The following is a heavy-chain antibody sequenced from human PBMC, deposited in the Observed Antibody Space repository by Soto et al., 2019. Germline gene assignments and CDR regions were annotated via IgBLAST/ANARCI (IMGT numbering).Heavy chain of an antibody. D-gene: IGHD3-16*01. J-gene: IGHJ2*01. Sequence: QEQLQQSGPGLVKPSQTLSLTCAISGDSVSKNSATWNWIRQSPARGLEWLGRTYYRSKWYNDYAVSVKSRITINPDTSKNQFSLQLNSVTPEDTAVYYCARGSLRGGNWYFDLGAVAPWSLSPQ. CDR2: TYYRSKWYN. V-gene: IGHV6-1*01. CDR3: ARGSLRGGNWYFDL. CDR1: GDSVSKNSAT.